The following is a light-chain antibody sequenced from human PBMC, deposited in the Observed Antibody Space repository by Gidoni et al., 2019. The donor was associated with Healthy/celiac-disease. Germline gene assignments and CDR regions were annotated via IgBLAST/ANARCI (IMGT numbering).Light chain of an antibody. CDR2: AAS. CDR3: QQSYSTPRT. Sequence: DIQMTQSPSSLSASVGYRVTITCRASQSISSYLNWYQQKPEKAPKLLIYAASSLHSGVPSRFSGSGSETDFTLTISSLQPEDFATYYCQQSYSTPRTFGGGTKVEIK. V-gene: IGKV1-39*01. CDR1: QSISSY. J-gene: IGKJ4*01.